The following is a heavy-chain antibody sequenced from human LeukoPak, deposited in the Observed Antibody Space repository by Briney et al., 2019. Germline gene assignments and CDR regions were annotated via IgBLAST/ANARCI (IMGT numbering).Heavy chain of an antibody. CDR3: TRLSGTGTTGGNWFDP. CDR2: ISGSGGST. J-gene: IGHJ5*02. Sequence: PGGSLRLSCAASGFTFSSYAMSWVRQAPGKGLEWVSAISGSGGSTYYADSVKGRFTTSRDNSKNTAYLQMNSLKTEDTAVYYCTRLSGTGTTGGNWFDPWGQGTLVTVSS. V-gene: IGHV3-23*01. CDR1: GFTFSSYA. D-gene: IGHD1-7*01.